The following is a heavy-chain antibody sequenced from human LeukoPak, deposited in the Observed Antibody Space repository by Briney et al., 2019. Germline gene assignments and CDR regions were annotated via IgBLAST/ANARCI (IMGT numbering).Heavy chain of an antibody. Sequence: GGSLRLSCAASGFTFSYYWMHWVRQAPGKGLVWVSRINSEGTSTSFADSVKGRFTVSRDNAKNTLYLQMNSLRPEDTAVYYCVRSYRDLTGYYNHFDYWGQGNLVTVSS. J-gene: IGHJ4*02. CDR1: GFTFSYYW. CDR3: VRSYRDLTGYYNHFDY. CDR2: INSEGTST. V-gene: IGHV3-74*01. D-gene: IGHD3-9*01.